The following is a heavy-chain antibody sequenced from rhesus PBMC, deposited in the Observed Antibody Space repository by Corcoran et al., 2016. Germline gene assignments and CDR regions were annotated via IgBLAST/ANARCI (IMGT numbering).Heavy chain of an antibody. V-gene: IGHV4-80*01. CDR2: ISGSGIT. CDR1: GASISRNW. J-gene: IGHJ4*01. Sequence: QVQLQGSGPGLVKPSETLSLTCAVSGASISRNWWNWIRQSTGKGLEWIGEISGSGITNSNPHLTSRVTCSKDASKYQFSLSLRSVTAAVTAVYYCAMSSGNYYFNNWGQGVLVTVSS. D-gene: IGHD6-31*01. CDR3: AMSSGNYYFNN.